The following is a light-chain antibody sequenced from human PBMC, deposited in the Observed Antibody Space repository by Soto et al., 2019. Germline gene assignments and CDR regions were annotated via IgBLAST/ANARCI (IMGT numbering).Light chain of an antibody. CDR2: DAS. CDR3: QQYDNWPPT. V-gene: IGKV3D-15*01. Sequence: IVMTHSPETLSVSPWERATLSCRASQSITEKVVWYQQKPGQPPRLLIYDASTRATGIPARFRGSGSGTEFTLTINGLQSEHFALYWCQQYDNWPPTFGGGTKVDIK. CDR1: QSITEK. J-gene: IGKJ4*01.